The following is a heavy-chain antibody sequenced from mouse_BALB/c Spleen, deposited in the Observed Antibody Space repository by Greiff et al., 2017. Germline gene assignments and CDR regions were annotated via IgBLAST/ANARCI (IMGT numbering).Heavy chain of an antibody. CDR3: ARGPIYYGNFYYYAMDY. CDR2: IWAGGST. Sequence: VQLKESGPGLVAPSQSLSITCTVSGFSLTSYGVHWVRQPPGKGLEWLGVIWAGGSTNYNSALMSRLSISKDNSKSQVFLKMNSLQTDDTAMYYCARGPIYYGNFYYYAMDYWGQGTSVTVSS. D-gene: IGHD2-1*01. V-gene: IGHV2-9*02. CDR1: GFSLTSYG. J-gene: IGHJ4*01.